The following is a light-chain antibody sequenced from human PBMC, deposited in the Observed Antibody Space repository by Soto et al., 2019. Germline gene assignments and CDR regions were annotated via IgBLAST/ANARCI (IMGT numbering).Light chain of an antibody. Sequence: QSALTQPASVSRSPGQSITISCTGTSSDVGGYDFVSWYQQRPGKAPKLIIYDVSNRPSGVSNRFSGSKSGNTASLTISGLQAEDEADYYCTSYTRSDIGVFGGGTKLTVL. CDR2: DVS. CDR3: TSYTRSDIGV. J-gene: IGLJ3*02. V-gene: IGLV2-14*01. CDR1: SSDVGGYDF.